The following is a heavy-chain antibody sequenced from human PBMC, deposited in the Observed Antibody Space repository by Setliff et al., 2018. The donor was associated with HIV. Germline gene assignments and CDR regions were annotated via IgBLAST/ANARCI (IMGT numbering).Heavy chain of an antibody. CDR3: ARDSYSTSWYVSNY. V-gene: IGHV3-7*03. Sequence: PGGSLRLSCVVSGLTFNRYWMSWVRQAPGKGLEWVANINQDGSEKYYVDSVKGRFTVSRDNAKNSLYLQLISLRAEDTAVYYCARDSYSTSWYVSNYWGQGTVVTVSS. J-gene: IGHJ4*02. CDR1: GLTFNRYW. CDR2: INQDGSEK. D-gene: IGHD6-13*01.